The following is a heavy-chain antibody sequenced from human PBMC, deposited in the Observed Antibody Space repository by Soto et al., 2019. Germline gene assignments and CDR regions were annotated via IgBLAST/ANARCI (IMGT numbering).Heavy chain of an antibody. CDR1: GFTFSSYA. J-gene: IGHJ4*02. V-gene: IGHV3-30-3*01. CDR3: ARATNANYYASTRTY. D-gene: IGHD3-22*01. CDR2: ISYDGSNK. Sequence: PGRSLGLSCAASGFTFSSYAMHWVRQAPGKGLEWVAVISYDGSNKYYADSVKGRFTISRDNSKNTLYLQMNRLRAEDTAVYYCARATNANYYASTRTYSGQGPLLTVSS.